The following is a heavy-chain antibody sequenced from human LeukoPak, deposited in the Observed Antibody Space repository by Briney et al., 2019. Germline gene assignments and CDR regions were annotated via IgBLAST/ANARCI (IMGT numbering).Heavy chain of an antibody. CDR1: GYTFTSYY. V-gene: IGHV1-46*01. D-gene: IGHD2-2*01. Sequence: GASVKVSCKASGYTFTSYYMHWVRQAPGQGLEWMGIINPSGGSTSYAQKFQGRVTMTRDMSTSTVYMELSSLRSEDTAVYYCARFSGYYSSTSCYDAFDIWGQGTMVTVSS. J-gene: IGHJ3*02. CDR2: INPSGGST. CDR3: ARFSGYYSSTSCYDAFDI.